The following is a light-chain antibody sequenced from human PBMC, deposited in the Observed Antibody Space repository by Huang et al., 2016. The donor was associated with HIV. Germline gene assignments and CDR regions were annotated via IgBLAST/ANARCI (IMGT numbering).Light chain of an antibody. CDR3: QQYYSFPLT. Sequence: ALRITQSPSSLSASTGDKVSITCRASQDINTYLAWYQQKPGKPPSLLIYATSTLQSGVPSRFGGSGSGTDFTLTITHLQSEDFATYYCQQYYSFPLTFGQGSQVEV. J-gene: IGKJ1*01. CDR2: ATS. CDR1: QDINTY. V-gene: IGKV1-8*01.